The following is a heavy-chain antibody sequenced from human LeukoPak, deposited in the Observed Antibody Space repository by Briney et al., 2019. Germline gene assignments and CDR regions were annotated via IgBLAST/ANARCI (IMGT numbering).Heavy chain of an antibody. CDR3: ASSSTRGWFDP. D-gene: IGHD2-2*01. V-gene: IGHV4-30-4*01. Sequence: SETLSLTCTVSGGSISSGDYYWSWIRQPPGKGLEWIGYIYYSGSTYYNPSLKSRVTISVDTSKNQFSLKLSSVTAADAAVYYCASSSTRGWFDPWGQGTLVTVSS. CDR2: IYYSGST. J-gene: IGHJ5*02. CDR1: GGSISSGDYY.